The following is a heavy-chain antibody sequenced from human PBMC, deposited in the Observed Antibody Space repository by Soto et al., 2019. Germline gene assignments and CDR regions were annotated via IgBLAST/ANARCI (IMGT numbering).Heavy chain of an antibody. V-gene: IGHV4-39*01. CDR1: GGSISSSSYY. J-gene: IGHJ5*02. D-gene: IGHD3-10*01. CDR2: IYYSGST. CDR3: ARQQGLLWFGSNWFDP. Sequence: QLLESGPGLVTPSETLSLTCTVSGGSISSSSYYWGWIRQPPGQGLVWIGSIYYSGSTYYNPSLKSRVTISVDTSKNQFSLKLSSVPAADTAVYYCARQQGLLWFGSNWFDPWCQGSLVTVSS.